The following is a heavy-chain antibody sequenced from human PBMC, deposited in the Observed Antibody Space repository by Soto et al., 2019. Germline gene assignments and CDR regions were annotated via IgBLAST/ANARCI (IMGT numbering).Heavy chain of an antibody. CDR1: GGSISIYY. Sequence: SATLSHTCTGSGGSISIYYWSLLRQPPGKGLEWIGYIYHSGSTSYNPSLKSRVTISLDASKKQFSLKVSSVTAADTAVYYCAREYSGWYFDYWGQGNLVT. D-gene: IGHD5-12*01. J-gene: IGHJ4*02. V-gene: IGHV4-59*01. CDR2: IYHSGST. CDR3: AREYSGWYFDY.